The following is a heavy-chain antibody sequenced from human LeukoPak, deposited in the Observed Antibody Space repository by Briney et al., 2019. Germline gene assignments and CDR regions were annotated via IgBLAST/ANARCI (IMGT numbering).Heavy chain of an antibody. V-gene: IGHV4-59*12. CDR1: GDSISSYF. CDR2: IFYSGNT. CDR3: ARVLVRGHYYYYGMDV. D-gene: IGHD3-10*01. J-gene: IGHJ6*02. Sequence: PSETLSLTCTVSGDSISSYFWIWIRQPPGKGLEWIGYIFYSGNTNSNPSLKSRVTISLDTSKNQFSLKLSSVTAADTAVYYCARVLVRGHYYYYGMDVWGQGTTVTVSS.